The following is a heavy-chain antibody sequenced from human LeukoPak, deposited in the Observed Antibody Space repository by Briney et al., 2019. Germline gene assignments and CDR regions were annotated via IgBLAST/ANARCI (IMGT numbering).Heavy chain of an antibody. CDR2: IYSGGST. Sequence: GGSLRLSCAASGFTVSSNYMSWVRQAPGKGLEWVSVIYSGGSTYYADSVKGRFTISRDNSKNTLYLQMNSLRAEDTAVYYCARDIVVVPAAHRGVDYWGQGTLVTVSS. CDR3: ARDIVVVPAAHRGVDY. V-gene: IGHV3-66*02. D-gene: IGHD2-2*01. CDR1: GFTVSSNY. J-gene: IGHJ4*02.